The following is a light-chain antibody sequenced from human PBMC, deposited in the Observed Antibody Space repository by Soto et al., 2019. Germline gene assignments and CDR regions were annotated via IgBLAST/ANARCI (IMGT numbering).Light chain of an antibody. CDR3: SSYASTTRV. J-gene: IGLJ2*01. Sequence: QSALTQPASVSGSPGQSVTISCTGTSSDVGDNNYVSWYQQHPGEAPKLIIYEVNNRPSGVSNRFSGSKSGNTASLTISGLQAEDEADYYCSSYASTTRVFGGGTKLTVL. CDR2: EVN. CDR1: SSDVGDNNY. V-gene: IGLV2-14*01.